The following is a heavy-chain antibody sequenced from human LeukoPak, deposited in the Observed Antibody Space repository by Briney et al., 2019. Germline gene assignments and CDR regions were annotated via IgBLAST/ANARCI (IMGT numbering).Heavy chain of an antibody. J-gene: IGHJ4*02. V-gene: IGHV3-11*06. D-gene: IGHD5-24*01. CDR3: ARDREMAAFDY. CDR1: GFTFSDYY. CDR2: ISSSSGYT. Sequence: GGSLRLSCAASGFTFSDYYMSWIRQAPGKGLEWVSYISSSSGYTNYADSVKGRFTISRDNAKNTLYLQMNSLRAEDTAVYYCARDREMAAFDYWGQGTLVTVSS.